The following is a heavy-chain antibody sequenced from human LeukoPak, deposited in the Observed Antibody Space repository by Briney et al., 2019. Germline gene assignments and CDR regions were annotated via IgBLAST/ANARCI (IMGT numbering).Heavy chain of an antibody. Sequence: ASVKVSCKASGYTFTNYGFSGVRQPPGQGPEGMGWISASNGNTNYAQKFQGRVTLTRDTSASTAYMELSSLRSEDTAVYYCATAEAAIFGAMGYWGQGTLVTVSS. J-gene: IGHJ4*02. V-gene: IGHV1-18*01. CDR3: ATAEAAIFGAMGY. D-gene: IGHD3-3*01. CDR2: ISASNGNT. CDR1: GYTFTNYG.